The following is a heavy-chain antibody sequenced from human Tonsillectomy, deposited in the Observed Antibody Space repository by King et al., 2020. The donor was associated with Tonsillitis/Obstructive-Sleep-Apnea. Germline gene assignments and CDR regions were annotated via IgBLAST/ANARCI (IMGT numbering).Heavy chain of an antibody. CDR2: IHHTGST. CDR3: ARAPGYIFFDY. D-gene: IGHD5-24*01. Sequence: LQLQESGSGLVKPSQTLSLTCAVSGGSISSDGYSWSWIRQPPGKGLEWIGYIHHTGSTSYKSSLKSRVTISIDRSKNQCSLKLNSVTAADTALYYCARAPGYIFFDYWGQGILVTVSS. V-gene: IGHV4-30-2*01. J-gene: IGHJ4*02. CDR1: GGSISSDGYS.